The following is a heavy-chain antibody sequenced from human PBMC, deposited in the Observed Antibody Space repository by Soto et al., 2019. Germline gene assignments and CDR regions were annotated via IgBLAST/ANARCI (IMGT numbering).Heavy chain of an antibody. CDR1: GFTVSSNY. D-gene: IGHD2-15*01. CDR2: IYSGGST. J-gene: IGHJ4*02. CDR3: ASGYCSGGSCYPYYFDY. V-gene: IGHV3-66*01. Sequence: GGSLRLSCAASGFTVSSNYMSWVRQAPWKGLEWVSVIYSGGSTYYADSVKGRFTISRDNSKNTLYLQMNSLRAEDTAVYYCASGYCSGGSCYPYYFDYWGQGILVTVSS.